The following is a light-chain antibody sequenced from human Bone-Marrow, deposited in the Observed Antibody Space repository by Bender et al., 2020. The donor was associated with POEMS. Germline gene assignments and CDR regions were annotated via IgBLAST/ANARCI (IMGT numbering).Light chain of an antibody. J-gene: IGLJ1*01. CDR3: SSYDATTTLFV. CDR2: EVN. Sequence: QSALTQPASVSGSPGQSITISCTGTRSDVGGYNYVSWYQHYPGEAPKLIIFEVNKGPSGVSDRFSASKSGSTASLTISGLQAEDEADYYCSSYDATTTLFVFGSGTKVSVL. CDR1: RSDVGGYNY. V-gene: IGLV2-14*01.